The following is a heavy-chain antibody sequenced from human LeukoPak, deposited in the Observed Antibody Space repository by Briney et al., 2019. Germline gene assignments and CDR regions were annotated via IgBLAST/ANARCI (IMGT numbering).Heavy chain of an antibody. V-gene: IGHV4-39*07. Sequence: SETLSLTCTVSGGSISSSSYYWGWIRQPPGKGLEWIGSIYYSGSTYYNPSLKSRVTISVDTSKNQFFLKLSSVTAADTAVYYCAREEHSSSSQPNFDYWGQGTLVTVSS. CDR3: AREEHSSSSQPNFDY. J-gene: IGHJ4*02. CDR2: IYYSGST. D-gene: IGHD6-6*01. CDR1: GGSISSSSYY.